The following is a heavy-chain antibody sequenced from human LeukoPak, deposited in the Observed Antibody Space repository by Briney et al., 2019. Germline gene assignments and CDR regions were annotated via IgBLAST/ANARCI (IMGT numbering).Heavy chain of an antibody. V-gene: IGHV1-46*01. J-gene: IGHJ4*02. CDR3: ARDRGCGSSSCQIRIDFDY. CDR2: INPSGGGT. D-gene: IGHD6-13*01. CDR1: GYTFTSYY. Sequence: ASVKVSCKASGYTFTSYYMHWVRQAPGQGLEWMGIINPSGGGTSYAQKFQGRVTMTRDTSTSTVYMELSSLRSEDTAVYYCARDRGCGSSSCQIRIDFDYWGQGTLVTVSS.